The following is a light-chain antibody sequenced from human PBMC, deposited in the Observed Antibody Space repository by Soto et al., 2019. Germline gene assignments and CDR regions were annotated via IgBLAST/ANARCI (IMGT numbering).Light chain of an antibody. CDR1: QSVNSN. Sequence: IVLTQSAATLSVTPGETATLSCRASQSVNSNLAWYQQKPGQAPRLLISDACTRAAGLPARFSGSGSGTEFTLTISSLQSEDFAVYFCQQSNNWPKTFGQGTKVDIK. CDR3: QQSNNWPKT. J-gene: IGKJ1*01. CDR2: DAC. V-gene: IGKV3-15*01.